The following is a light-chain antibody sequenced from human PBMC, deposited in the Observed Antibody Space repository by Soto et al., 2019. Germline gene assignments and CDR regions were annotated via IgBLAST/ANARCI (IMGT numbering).Light chain of an antibody. Sequence: DLQMTQSPSSLSASVGDRVTITCRASQSISNYLNWYQQKPGKAPKLLIYAASNLQSGVPSRFSGSGSGTDFTLTISSLQPEDFATYYCQQSYSTPYTFGQGTKLEIK. V-gene: IGKV1-39*01. CDR3: QQSYSTPYT. CDR1: QSISNY. J-gene: IGKJ2*01. CDR2: AAS.